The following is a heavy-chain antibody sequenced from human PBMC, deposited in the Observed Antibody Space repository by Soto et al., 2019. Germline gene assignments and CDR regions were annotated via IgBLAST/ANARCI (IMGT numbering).Heavy chain of an antibody. V-gene: IGHV5-10-1*01. J-gene: IGHJ6*02. D-gene: IGHD5-12*01. CDR2: IDPSDSYT. CDR1: GYSFTSYW. Sequence: PGESLKISCKGSGYSFTSYWISWVRQMPGKGLEWMGRIDPSDSYTNYSPSFQGHVTISADKSISTAYLQWSSLKASDTAMYYCARGYSVYDLNYYYGMDVWGQGTTVTVSS. CDR3: ARGYSVYDLNYYYGMDV.